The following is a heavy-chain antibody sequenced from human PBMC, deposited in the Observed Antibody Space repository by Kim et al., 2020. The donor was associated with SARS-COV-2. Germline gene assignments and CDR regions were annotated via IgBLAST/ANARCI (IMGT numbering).Heavy chain of an antibody. J-gene: IGHJ4*02. V-gene: IGHV3-33*05. CDR2: ISYDGSNK. CDR3: AREVVVAAC. CDR1: GFTFSSYG. D-gene: IGHD2-15*01. Sequence: GGSLRLSCAASGFTFSSYGMHWVRQAPGKGLEWVAVISYDGSNKYYADSVKGRFTISRDNSKNTLYLQMNSLRAEDTAVYYCAREVVVAACWGQGTLVTVSS.